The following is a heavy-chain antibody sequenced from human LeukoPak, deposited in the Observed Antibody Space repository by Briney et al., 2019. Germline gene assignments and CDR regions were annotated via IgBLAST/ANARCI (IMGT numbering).Heavy chain of an antibody. J-gene: IGHJ3*02. V-gene: IGHV3-30*03. CDR2: ISYDGSNK. CDR1: GFTFSSYG. D-gene: IGHD3-10*01. Sequence: GGSLRLSCAASGFTFSSYGMHWVRQAPGKGLEWVAVISYDGSNKYYADSVKGRFTISRDNSKNTLYLQMNSLRAEDTAVYYCARAPIEGSLRDHDAFDIWGQGTMVTVSS. CDR3: ARAPIEGSLRDHDAFDI.